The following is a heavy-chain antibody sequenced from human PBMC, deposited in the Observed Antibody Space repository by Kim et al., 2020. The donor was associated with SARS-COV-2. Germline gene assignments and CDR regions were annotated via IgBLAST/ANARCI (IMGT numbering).Heavy chain of an antibody. J-gene: IGHJ4*02. D-gene: IGHD2-21*02. CDR2: IIPILGIA. CDR3: ARGQSTVVVTNLYFDY. Sequence: SVKVSCKASGGTFSSYAISWVRQAPGQGLEWMGRIIPILGIANYAQKFQGRVTITADKSTSTAYMELSSLRSEDTAVYYCARGQSTVVVTNLYFDYWGQGTLVTVSS. CDR1: GGTFSSYA. V-gene: IGHV1-69*04.